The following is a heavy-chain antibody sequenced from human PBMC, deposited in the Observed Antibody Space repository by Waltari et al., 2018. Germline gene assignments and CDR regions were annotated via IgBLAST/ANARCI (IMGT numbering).Heavy chain of an antibody. D-gene: IGHD3-22*01. V-gene: IGHV3-7*01. CDR2: RKQDGSEK. CDR1: GFSFDKYW. CDR3: ARDYYDSSGYYSTFDY. Sequence: EVQLVESGGDLVQPGGSLRLSCAASGFSFDKYWMAWVRQAPGKGLGLVANRKQDGSEKYYVDSVKGRFTISRDNAKNSLYLQMNSLRAEDTAVYYCARDYYDSSGYYSTFDYWGQGTLVTVSS. J-gene: IGHJ4*02.